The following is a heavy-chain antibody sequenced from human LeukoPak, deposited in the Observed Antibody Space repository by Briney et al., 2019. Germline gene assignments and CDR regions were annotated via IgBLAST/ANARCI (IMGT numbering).Heavy chain of an antibody. CDR2: ISAYNGNT. J-gene: IGHJ5*02. CDR3: ARAYCSGGSCYSWLDP. V-gene: IGHV1-18*01. CDR1: GYTFTSYG. D-gene: IGHD2-15*01. Sequence: ASVKVSCKASGYTFTSYGISWVRQAPGQGLEWMGWISAYNGNTNYAQKLQGRVTMTTDTSTSTAYMELRSLRSDDTAVYYCARAYCSGGSCYSWLDPWGQGTLVTVSS.